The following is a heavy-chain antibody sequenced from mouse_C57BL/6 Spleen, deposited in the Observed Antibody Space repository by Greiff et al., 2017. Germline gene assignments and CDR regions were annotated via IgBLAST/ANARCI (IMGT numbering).Heavy chain of an antibody. CDR1: GYTFTSYG. J-gene: IGHJ2*01. Sequence: QVQLQQSGAELARPGASVKLSCKASGYTFTSYGISWVKQRTGQGLEWIGEIYPRSGNTYYNEKFKGKATLTADKSSSTAYMELRSLTSEDSAVYFCARTREGYDYDGWTPFDYWGQGTTLTVSS. CDR3: ARTREGYDYDGWTPFDY. D-gene: IGHD2-4*01. CDR2: IYPRSGNT. V-gene: IGHV1-81*01.